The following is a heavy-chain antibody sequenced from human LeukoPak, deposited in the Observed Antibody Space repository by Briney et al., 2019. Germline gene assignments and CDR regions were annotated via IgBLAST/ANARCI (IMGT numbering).Heavy chain of an antibody. D-gene: IGHD1-14*01. V-gene: IGHV3-30*03. Sequence: PGGSLRLSCAASGFTFSSYGMHWVRQAPGKGLEWVAVISYDGSNKYYADSVKGRFTISRDNSKNTLYLQMNSLRAEDTALYYCATQPSRGYGMDVWGQGTTVTVSS. CDR3: ATQPSRGYGMDV. CDR1: GFTFSSYG. CDR2: ISYDGSNK. J-gene: IGHJ6*02.